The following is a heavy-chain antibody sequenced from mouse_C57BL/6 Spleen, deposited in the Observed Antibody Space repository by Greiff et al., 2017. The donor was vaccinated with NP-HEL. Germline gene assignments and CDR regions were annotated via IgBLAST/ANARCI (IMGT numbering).Heavy chain of an antibody. CDR2: ISDGGSYT. CDR3: ARDRGYYGSRGYFDY. CDR1: GFTFSSYA. Sequence: EVQLVESGGGLVKPGGSLKLSCAASGFTFSSYAMSWVRQTPEKRLEWVATISDGGSYTYYPDNVKGRFTISRDNAKNNLYLQMSHLKSEDTAMYYCARDRGYYGSRGYFDYWGQGTTLTVSS. D-gene: IGHD1-1*01. V-gene: IGHV5-4*01. J-gene: IGHJ2*01.